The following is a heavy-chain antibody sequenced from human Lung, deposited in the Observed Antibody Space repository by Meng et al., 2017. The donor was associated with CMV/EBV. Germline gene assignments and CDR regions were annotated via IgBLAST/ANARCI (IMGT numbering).Heavy chain of an antibody. D-gene: IGHD3-10*01. CDR1: GYSFNSYI. CDR2: VNSYTGDT. Sequence: ASVKVSCKAYGYSFNSYIISWVRQAPGQGLEWMGWVNSYTGDTDYAQQFQERITMPTDTSTTTVYMELRSLRTDDTAAYYCARISMIRGIIITGWLDPWGQGXLVTVSS. CDR3: ARISMIRGIIITGWLDP. V-gene: IGHV1-18*04. J-gene: IGHJ5*02.